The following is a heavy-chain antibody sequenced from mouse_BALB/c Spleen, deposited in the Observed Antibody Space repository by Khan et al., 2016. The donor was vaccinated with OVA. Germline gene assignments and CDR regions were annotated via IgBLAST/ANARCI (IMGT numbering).Heavy chain of an antibody. V-gene: IGHV5-17*02. CDR2: IIRGSSTI. Sequence: EVELVESGGGLVQPEGSRKLSFAASEFPLGGFGMTWVRQAPKKGRSGVASIIRGSSTIYYADPVRGRFTISRDNPKNTLFLQMTRLRSEDTAMYYCARGNWAYWGQGTTLTVSS. CDR3: ARGNWAY. D-gene: IGHD4-1*01. CDR1: EFPLGGFG. J-gene: IGHJ2*01.